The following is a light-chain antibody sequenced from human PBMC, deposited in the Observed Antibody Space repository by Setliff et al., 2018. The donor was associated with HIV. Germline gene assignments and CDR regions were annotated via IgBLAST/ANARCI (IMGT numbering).Light chain of an antibody. CDR2: QAT. Sequence: QSALTQPASVSGSPGQSLTISCTGTSSDIGRYNLVSWYQQYPGNAPKLVIYQATKRPSGVSNRFSGSKSGNTASMTTSGLQAEDEADYYCCSNTRSNTYVFGSGTKVTVL. CDR1: SSDIGRYNL. V-gene: IGLV2-23*01. J-gene: IGLJ1*01. CDR3: CSNTRSNTYV.